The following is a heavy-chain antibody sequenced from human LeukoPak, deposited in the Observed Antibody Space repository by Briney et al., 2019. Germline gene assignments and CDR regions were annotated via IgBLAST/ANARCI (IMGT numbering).Heavy chain of an antibody. CDR1: GGSISSYY. CDR2: IYYSGST. Sequence: SETLSLTCTVPGGSISSYYWSWIRQPPGKGLERIGYIYYSGSTNYSPSLKSRLTISVDTSKNQFSLKLSSVTAAGTAVYYCARTYGSSGLGYFDLWGRGTLVTVSS. V-gene: IGHV4-59*01. D-gene: IGHD6-13*01. CDR3: ARTYGSSGLGYFDL. J-gene: IGHJ2*01.